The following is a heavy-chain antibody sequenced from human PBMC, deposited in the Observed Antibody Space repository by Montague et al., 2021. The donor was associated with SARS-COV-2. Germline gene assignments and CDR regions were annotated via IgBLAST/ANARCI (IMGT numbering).Heavy chain of an antibody. CDR3: LNYHGSGSYGDV. J-gene: IGHJ4*02. CDR1: GFPFSTYA. CDR2: VSASGVRT. D-gene: IGHD3-10*01. Sequence: SLRLSCAASGFPFSTYAMTWVRQAPGKGLEWVSSVSASGVRTHYPDSVKGRFTISRDNSKNTLYLQMSSLRAEDTAVYFCLNYHGSGSYGDVWGQGTLVTVSP. V-gene: IGHV3-23*01.